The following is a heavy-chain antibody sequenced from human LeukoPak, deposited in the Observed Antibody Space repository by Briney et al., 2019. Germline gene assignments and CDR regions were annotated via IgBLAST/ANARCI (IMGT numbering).Heavy chain of an antibody. J-gene: IGHJ4*02. CDR3: ARGGGYSSSWYQT. D-gene: IGHD6-13*01. Sequence: GGSLRLSCAASGFTFSSYWMHWVRQAPGKGLVWVSRINSDGSSTSYADSVKGRFTISRGNAKNTLYLQMNSLRAEDTAEYYCARGGGYSSSWYQTWGQGTLVTVSS. CDR2: INSDGSST. V-gene: IGHV3-74*01. CDR1: GFTFSSYW.